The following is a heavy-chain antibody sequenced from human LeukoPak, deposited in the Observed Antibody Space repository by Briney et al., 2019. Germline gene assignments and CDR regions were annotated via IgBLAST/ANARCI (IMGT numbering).Heavy chain of an antibody. CDR3: AKSPAVDAAFDI. Sequence: PGGSLRLSCAASGFTVSNNFMTWVRQAPGKGLEWVSVIYIDGATYYADSVKGRFTISRDNSKNTLYLQMNSLRAEDTAVYYCAKSPAVDAAFDIWGQGTMVTVSS. CDR1: GFTVSNNF. CDR2: IYIDGAT. D-gene: IGHD4-23*01. V-gene: IGHV3-53*01. J-gene: IGHJ3*02.